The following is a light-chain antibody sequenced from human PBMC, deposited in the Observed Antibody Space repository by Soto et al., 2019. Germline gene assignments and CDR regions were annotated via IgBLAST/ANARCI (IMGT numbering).Light chain of an antibody. J-gene: IGKJ1*01. CDR3: QQYGDSPWT. V-gene: IGKV3-20*01. CDR2: GAS. Sequence: EIVLTQSPGTLSLSPGEGATLSCRASQSVASSSIAWYQQRLGQAPRLLIYGASNRATGIPDRFSGSGSGTDFTLTFSRLDPEDFAVYYCQQYGDSPWTFGQGTKVDIK. CDR1: QSVASSS.